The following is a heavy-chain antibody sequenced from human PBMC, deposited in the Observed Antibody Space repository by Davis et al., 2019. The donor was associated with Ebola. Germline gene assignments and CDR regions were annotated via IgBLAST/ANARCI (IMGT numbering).Heavy chain of an antibody. D-gene: IGHD6-19*01. CDR2: ISSSSSYI. Sequence: GGSLRLSCAASGFTFSSYSMNWVRQAPGKGLEWVSSISSSSSYIYYADSVKGRFTISRDNAKKSLYLQMNSLRAEDTAVYYCARERAVAYFDYWGQGTLVTVSS. CDR1: GFTFSSYS. V-gene: IGHV3-21*01. J-gene: IGHJ4*02. CDR3: ARERAVAYFDY.